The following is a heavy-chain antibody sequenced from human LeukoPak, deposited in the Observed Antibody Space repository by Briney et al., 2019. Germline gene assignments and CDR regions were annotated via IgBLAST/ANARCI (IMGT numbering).Heavy chain of an antibody. CDR1: GFTFSSYA. Sequence: GGSLRLSCAASGFTFSSYAMSWVRQAPGKGLELVSAISGSGGSTYYADSVKGRFTISRDNSKNTLYLQMNSLRAEDTAVYYCAKDLDILTGYYYFDYWGQGTLVTVSS. V-gene: IGHV3-23*01. CDR3: AKDLDILTGYYYFDY. CDR2: ISGSGGST. J-gene: IGHJ4*02. D-gene: IGHD3-9*01.